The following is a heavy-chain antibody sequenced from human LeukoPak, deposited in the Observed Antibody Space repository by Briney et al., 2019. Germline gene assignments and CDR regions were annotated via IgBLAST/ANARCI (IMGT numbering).Heavy chain of an antibody. J-gene: IGHJ4*02. CDR3: TTRDVSGKVFPYYFDC. Sequence: PGGSLRLSCAASGFTFETAWMSWVRQAPGKGLEWLGHIRSKTDGGTTVYAAPAKGRFTISRDDSKNTLFLQTNSLKTEDTAVYYCTTRDVSGKVFPYYFDCWGQGTLVTVSS. CDR2: IRSKTDGGTT. D-gene: IGHD3-10*01. V-gene: IGHV3-15*01. CDR1: GFTFETAW.